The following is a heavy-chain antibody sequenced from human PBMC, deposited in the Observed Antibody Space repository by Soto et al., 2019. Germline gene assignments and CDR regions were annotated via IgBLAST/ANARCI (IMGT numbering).Heavy chain of an antibody. V-gene: IGHV4-59*01. CDR2: IYYSGST. D-gene: IGHD3-22*01. CDR1: GGSISSYY. J-gene: IGHJ4*02. Sequence: SETLSLTCTVSGGSISSYYWSWIRQPPGKGLEWIGYIYYSGSTNYNPSLKSRVTISVDASKNQFSLKLSSVTAADTAVYYCARSPPTTPPPYDYDCGGHYHHFSYSARGTLVPVSS. CDR3: ARSPPTTPPPYDYDCGGHYHHFSY.